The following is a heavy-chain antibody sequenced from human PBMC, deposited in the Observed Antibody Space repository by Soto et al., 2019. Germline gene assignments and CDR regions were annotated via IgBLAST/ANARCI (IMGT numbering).Heavy chain of an antibody. V-gene: IGHV1-69*12. J-gene: IGHJ4*02. Sequence: QVQLVQSGAEVRKPGSSVKVSCTASGGPFLSYAITWVRQAPGQGLEWMGGIIPVFGTPNYAQKFQGRVTITADDSTKTAYMELSSLRSEDTAVYYFAHKYHSGSGTYIDYWGQGTLVTVSS. CDR1: GGPFLSYA. D-gene: IGHD3-10*01. CDR3: AHKYHSGSGTYIDY. CDR2: IIPVFGTP.